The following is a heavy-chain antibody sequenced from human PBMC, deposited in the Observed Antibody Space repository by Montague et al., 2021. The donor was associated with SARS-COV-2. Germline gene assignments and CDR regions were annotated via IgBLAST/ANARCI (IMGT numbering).Heavy chain of an antibody. V-gene: IGHV4-61*09. J-gene: IGHJ6*02. D-gene: IGHD1-14*01. CDR2: IYTLGST. CDR1: GGSISSGDYH. Sequence: TLSLTCTVSGGSISSGDYHWSWVRQPAGKGLEWIGYIYTLGSTNYSPSLKSRVTISIDTSKNQFSLKLSSVTAADTAVYFCARSPYRTTYLNGMDVWGQGTTVTVSS. CDR3: ARSPYRTTYLNGMDV.